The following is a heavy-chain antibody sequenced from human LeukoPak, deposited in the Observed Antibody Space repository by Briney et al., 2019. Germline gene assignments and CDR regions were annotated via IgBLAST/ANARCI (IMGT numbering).Heavy chain of an antibody. CDR2: IKEDGTRK. J-gene: IGHJ4*02. Sequence: GGSLRLSCAASGFTFSSHWMTWVRQAPGKGLEWVANIKEDGTRKNYVDSVKGRFTISRDNAENSLSLQLNTLRAEDTAVYYCATQSYGLFQYWGQGTLVTVSS. V-gene: IGHV3-7*03. CDR3: ATQSYGLFQY. CDR1: GFTFSSHW. D-gene: IGHD4-17*01.